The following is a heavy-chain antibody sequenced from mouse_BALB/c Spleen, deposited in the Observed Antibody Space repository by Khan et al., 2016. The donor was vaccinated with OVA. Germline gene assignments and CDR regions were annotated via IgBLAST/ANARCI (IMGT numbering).Heavy chain of an antibody. CDR3: ACELRVFAY. V-gene: IGHV3-8*02. CDR2: ISDSGNT. CDR1: GDSITRGY. Sequence: EVQLQESGPSLVKPSQTLSLTCYVTGDSITRGYWNWIRKFPGNKLDYMGYISDSGNTYCNPSFKSRISITRDTSKNQYYLQLNSVTTEDTATHYCACELRVFAYWGQGTLVTVSA. J-gene: IGHJ3*01. D-gene: IGHD1-1*01.